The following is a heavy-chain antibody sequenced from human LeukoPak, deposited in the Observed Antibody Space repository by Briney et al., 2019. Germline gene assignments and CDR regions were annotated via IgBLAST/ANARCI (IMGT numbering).Heavy chain of an antibody. D-gene: IGHD1-26*01. CDR2: IRSSSSYI. CDR3: ARAYSERYGLGYYYMDV. CDR1: GFTFSSYS. V-gene: IGHV3-21*01. Sequence: PGVSQTLSCAASGFTFSSYSMNLLRQDPGEALEWVSSIRSSSSYIYYADSGKGRFTISRDNAKKSLYLQMNSLRVEDTAVYYCARAYSERYGLGYYYMDVWGKGTTVTVSS. J-gene: IGHJ6*03.